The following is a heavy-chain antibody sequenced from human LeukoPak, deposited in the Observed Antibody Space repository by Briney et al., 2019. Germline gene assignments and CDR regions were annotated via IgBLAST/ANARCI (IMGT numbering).Heavy chain of an antibody. V-gene: IGHV3-48*03. J-gene: IGHJ3*02. CDR1: GFTFSSYE. CDR3: ARGEYSSGWHDAFDI. D-gene: IGHD6-19*01. CDR2: ISSRGNII. Sequence: GGSLRLSCAVSGFTFSSYEMNWVRQAPGKGLEWVSYISSRGNIIFYADSVKGRFTISRDNAKNSLYLQMNSLRAEDTAVYYCARGEYSSGWHDAFDIWGQGTMVTVSS.